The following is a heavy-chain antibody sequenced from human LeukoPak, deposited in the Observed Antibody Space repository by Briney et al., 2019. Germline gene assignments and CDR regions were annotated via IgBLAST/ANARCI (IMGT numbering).Heavy chain of an antibody. CDR1: GYTFTSYG. Sequence: ASVKVSFKASGYTFTSYGISWVRQAPGQGLEWMGWISAYNGNTNYAQKLQGRVTMTTDTYTSTAYMELRSLRSDDTAVYYCARVDTATGYYYYYMDVWGKGTTVTVSS. D-gene: IGHD5-18*01. V-gene: IGHV1-18*01. J-gene: IGHJ6*03. CDR2: ISAYNGNT. CDR3: ARVDTATGYYYYYMDV.